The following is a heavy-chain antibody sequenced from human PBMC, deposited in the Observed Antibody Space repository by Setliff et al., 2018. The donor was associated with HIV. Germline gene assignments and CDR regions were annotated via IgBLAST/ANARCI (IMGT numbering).Heavy chain of an antibody. CDR3: VRGLAAAGGYAMDV. J-gene: IGHJ6*02. CDR2: ITSGGST. CDR1: GFTFSSYA. Sequence: PGGSLRLSCAASGFTFSSYAMSWVRQTPEKGLEWVSIITSGGSTYYADSAKGRFIISRDNSQNTLHLQMNSLRAEDTAVYYCVRGLAAAGGYAMDVWGQGTTVTVSS. V-gene: IGHV3-23*01. D-gene: IGHD6-13*01.